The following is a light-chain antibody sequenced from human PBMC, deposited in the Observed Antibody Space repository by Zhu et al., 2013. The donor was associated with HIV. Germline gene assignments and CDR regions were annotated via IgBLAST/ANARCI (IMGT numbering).Light chain of an antibody. V-gene: IGKV3D-15*01. Sequence: EIVLTQSPGTLSLSPGERATLSCRASQSFSSGYLAWYQQKPGQAPRLLMYETSSRAAGIPPRFSGSGSGTEFTLTISSLQSEDFAVYYCQQYNNWLMWTFGQGTKVEIK. CDR3: QQYNNWLMWT. CDR1: QSFSSGY. CDR2: ETS. J-gene: IGKJ1*01.